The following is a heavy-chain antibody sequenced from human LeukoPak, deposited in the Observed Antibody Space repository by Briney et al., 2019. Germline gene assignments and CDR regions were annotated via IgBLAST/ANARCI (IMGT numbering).Heavy chain of an antibody. D-gene: IGHD3-3*01. CDR3: ATDRGWRTSGYYLYYFEY. J-gene: IGHJ4*02. Sequence: GGSLRLSCAASGFIFTNYYMSWVRQAPGKGLEWVASIKHDGSEKYYVDSVRGRFTISRDNTKNSLYLQMSSLRAEDTAVYYCATDRGWRTSGYYLYYFEYWGQGTLVTVSS. CDR2: IKHDGSEK. V-gene: IGHV3-7*01. CDR1: GFIFTNYY.